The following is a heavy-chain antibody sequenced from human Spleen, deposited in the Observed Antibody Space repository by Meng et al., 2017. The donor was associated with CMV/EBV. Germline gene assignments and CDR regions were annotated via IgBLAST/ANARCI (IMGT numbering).Heavy chain of an antibody. J-gene: IGHJ6*02. CDR2: IDWDDDK. V-gene: IGHV2-70D*14. Sequence: SGPTLVKPTQTLTLTCTFSGFSLSTSGMRVSWIRQPPGKALEWLARIDWDDDKFYSTSLKTRLTISKDTSKNQVVLTMMKMVPGDTGTYYCARISGINYGMDVWGQGTTVTVSS. D-gene: IGHD1-26*01. CDR1: GFSLSTSGMR. CDR3: ARISGINYGMDV.